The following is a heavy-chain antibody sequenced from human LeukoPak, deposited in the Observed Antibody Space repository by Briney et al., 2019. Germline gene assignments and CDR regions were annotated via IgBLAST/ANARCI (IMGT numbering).Heavy chain of an antibody. V-gene: IGHV3-74*01. CDR2: INSDGSST. CDR3: AREAGGITFGGVIVGPTRMDV. J-gene: IGHJ6*03. Sequence: GGSLRLSCAASGFTLDDYGMSWVRQAPGKGLVWVSRINSDGSSTSYADSVKGRFTISRDNAKNTLYLQMNSLRAEDAAVYYCAREAGGITFGGVIVGPTRMDVWGKGTTVTVSS. CDR1: GFTLDDYG. D-gene: IGHD3-16*02.